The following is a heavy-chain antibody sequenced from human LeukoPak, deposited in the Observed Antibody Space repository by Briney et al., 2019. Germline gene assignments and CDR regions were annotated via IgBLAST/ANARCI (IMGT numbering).Heavy chain of an antibody. CDR3: ARESNYDFWSGYPVHWFDP. CDR2: IHTSGST. Sequence: KPSETLSLTCTVSGGSISSGSYYWSWIRQPAGKGLEWIGRIHTSGSTNYNPSLKSRVTMSVDTSKNQFSLKLSSVTAADTAVYYCARESNYDFWSGYPVHWFDPWGQGTLVTVSS. V-gene: IGHV4-61*02. J-gene: IGHJ5*02. CDR1: GGSISSGSYY. D-gene: IGHD3-3*01.